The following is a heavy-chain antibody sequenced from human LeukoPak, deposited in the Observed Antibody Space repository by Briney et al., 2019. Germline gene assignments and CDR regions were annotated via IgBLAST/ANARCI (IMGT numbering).Heavy chain of an antibody. V-gene: IGHV1-46*01. D-gene: IGHD6-13*01. CDR2: INPSGGRT. J-gene: IGHJ5*02. Sequence: ASVKVSCKASGYTFTSYYMHWVRQGPGQGLEWMGIINPSGGRTNYAQKFQGRVTMTSDMSTSTVYMELSSLRSEDTAVYYCARGDGEAASLWENWFDPWGQGTLVTVSS. CDR3: ARGDGEAASLWENWFDP. CDR1: GYTFTSYY.